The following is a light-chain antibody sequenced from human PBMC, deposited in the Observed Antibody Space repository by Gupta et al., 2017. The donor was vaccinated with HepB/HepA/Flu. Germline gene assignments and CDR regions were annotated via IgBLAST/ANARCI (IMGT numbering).Light chain of an antibody. CDR3: SSYTGSDTFVV. Sequence: QSALTQPASVSGSPGQSITFSFTGTSADIGTYDLVSWYQQHPGKAPKLMIYEVNKRPSGVSDRFSGSNSGNTASLTISGLQAEDEADYYCSSYTGSDTFVVFGGGTRLTVL. CDR2: EVN. J-gene: IGLJ2*01. CDR1: SADIGTYDL. V-gene: IGLV2-23*02.